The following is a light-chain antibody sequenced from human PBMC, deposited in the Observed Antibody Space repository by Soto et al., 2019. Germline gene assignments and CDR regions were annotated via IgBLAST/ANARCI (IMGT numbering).Light chain of an antibody. CDR3: QQRSS. J-gene: IGKJ5*01. V-gene: IGKV1-5*01. CDR2: DAS. CDR1: QSISSW. Sequence: DLHISQYPFTPAASVGDRVTITCRASQSISSWLAWYQQKPGKAPKLLIYDASSLESGVPSRFSGSGSGTEFTLTISSLHPEDFAVYYCQQRSSFGQGTRLEIK.